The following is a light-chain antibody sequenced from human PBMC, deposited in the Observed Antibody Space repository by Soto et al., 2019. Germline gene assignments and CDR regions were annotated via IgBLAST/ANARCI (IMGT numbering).Light chain of an antibody. J-gene: IGKJ1*01. CDR1: QSMSSW. CDR2: DAS. Sequence: IHMTQSPFTLSASLGARVTIACRVSQSMSSWLAWYKLTPGKPPKLLIYDASGLECGVPSRFSGSGSGTEFTLTISSLQPDDFATSYCQQYNSYSWTFGQGTKVDIK. V-gene: IGKV1-5*01. CDR3: QQYNSYSWT.